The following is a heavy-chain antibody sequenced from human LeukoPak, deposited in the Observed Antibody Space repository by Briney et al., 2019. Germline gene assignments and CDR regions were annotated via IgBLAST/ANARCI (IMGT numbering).Heavy chain of an antibody. D-gene: IGHD2-2*01. CDR3: AKDPPYCSSTSCSYWTDNWFDP. CDR2: IKQDGSEK. Sequence: PGGSLRLSCAASGFTFSSYWMSWVRQAPGKGLEWVANIKQDGSEKYYVDSVKGRFTISRDNAKNSLYLQMNSLRAEDTAVYYCAKDPPYCSSTSCSYWTDNWFDPWGQGTLVTVSS. V-gene: IGHV3-7*03. CDR1: GFTFSSYW. J-gene: IGHJ5*02.